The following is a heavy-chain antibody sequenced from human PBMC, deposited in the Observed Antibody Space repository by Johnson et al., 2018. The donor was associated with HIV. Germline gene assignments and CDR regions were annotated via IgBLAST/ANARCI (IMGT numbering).Heavy chain of an antibody. D-gene: IGHD3-9*01. V-gene: IGHV3-23*04. J-gene: IGHJ3*02. Sequence: VQLVESGGGLVQPGGSLRLSCAASGFAFSSYAVTWVRQTSGKGLEWVSAISGSGGSTYYADSVKGRFTISRDNSKRTLYLQMNSLRAEETAVYYGAKGLRYFDWLGANDACDIWGQGTMVTVSS. CDR2: ISGSGGST. CDR1: GFAFSSYA. CDR3: AKGLRYFDWLGANDACDI.